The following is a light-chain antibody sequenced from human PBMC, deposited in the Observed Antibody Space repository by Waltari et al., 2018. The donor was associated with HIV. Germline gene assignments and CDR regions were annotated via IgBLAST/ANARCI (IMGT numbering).Light chain of an antibody. CDR3: STWDDSLNGWV. CDR1: ISNIGNNA. Sequence: QSVLTQPPSVSEAPGQRVTISCSGSISNIGNNAVNWYQQLPGKAPKLLIYYDDLLPSGVSDRFSGSKSGTSVSLAISGLQSEDEADYYCSTWDDSLNGWVFGGGTKLTVL. CDR2: YDD. J-gene: IGLJ3*02. V-gene: IGLV1-36*01.